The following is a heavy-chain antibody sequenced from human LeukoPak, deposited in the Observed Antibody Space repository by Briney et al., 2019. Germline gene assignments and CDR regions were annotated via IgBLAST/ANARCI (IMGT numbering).Heavy chain of an antibody. D-gene: IGHD5-18*01. Sequence: GGSLRLSCAASGFTFSSYSMNWVRQAPGKGLEWVSSISSSSSYIYYADSVKGRFTISRDNSKNTLYLQMHSLRAEDTAVYYCAKDRLRGGYGFDLMDYWGQGTLVTVSS. J-gene: IGHJ4*02. CDR3: AKDRLRGGYGFDLMDY. V-gene: IGHV3-21*01. CDR1: GFTFSSYS. CDR2: ISSSSSYI.